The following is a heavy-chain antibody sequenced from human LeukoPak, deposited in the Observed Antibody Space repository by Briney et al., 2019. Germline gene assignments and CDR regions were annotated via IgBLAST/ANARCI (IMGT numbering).Heavy chain of an antibody. Sequence: ASVKVSCKASGYIFTTYFIHWVRQAPGQGLEWMGIINPSGGSTSYAQKFQGRVTMTRDMHTSTVYMALFSLRSEDTAVYYCARELSMEDPFTPKNHDSSFGDAFDIWGQGTMVTVSS. J-gene: IGHJ3*02. V-gene: IGHV1-46*01. CDR1: GYIFTTYF. D-gene: IGHD3-22*01. CDR3: ARELSMEDPFTPKNHDSSFGDAFDI. CDR2: INPSGGST.